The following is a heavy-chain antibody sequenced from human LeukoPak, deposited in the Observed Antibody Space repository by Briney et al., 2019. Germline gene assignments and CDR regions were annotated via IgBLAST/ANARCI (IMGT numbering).Heavy chain of an antibody. D-gene: IGHD2-2*01. V-gene: IGHV4-34*01. Sequence: SETLSLTCAVYGGSFSGYYWSWIRQPPGKGLEWIGEINHSGSTNYNPSLKSRVTISVDTSKNQFSLKLSSVTAADTAVYYCASEPAGHTPDYWGQGTLVTVSS. J-gene: IGHJ4*02. CDR1: GGSFSGYY. CDR3: ASEPAGHTPDY. CDR2: INHSGST.